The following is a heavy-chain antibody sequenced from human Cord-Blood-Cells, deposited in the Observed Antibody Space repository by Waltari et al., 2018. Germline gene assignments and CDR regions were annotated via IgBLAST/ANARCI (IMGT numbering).Heavy chain of an antibody. V-gene: IGHV3-30-3*01. D-gene: IGHD6-6*01. CDR2: ISYDGSNK. J-gene: IGHJ4*02. CDR1: GFTFSGSA. CDR3: ARGCSSSCFDY. Sequence: QVQLVESGGGVVQPGRSLRLSCAASGFTFSGSAMHWVRQAPGKGLEWVAVISYDGSNKYYADSVKGRFTISRDNSKNTLYLQMNSLRAEDTAVYYCARGCSSSCFDYWGQGTLVTVSS.